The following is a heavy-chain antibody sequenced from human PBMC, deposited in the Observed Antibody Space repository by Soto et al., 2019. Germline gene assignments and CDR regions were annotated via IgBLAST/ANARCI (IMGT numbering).Heavy chain of an antibody. CDR2: IYYSGST. D-gene: IGHD6-6*01. Sequence: SETLSLTCTVSGGSISSYYWSWIRQPPGKGLEWIGYIYYSGSTNYNPSLKSRVTISVDTSTNQFSLKLSSVTAADTAVYYCARGGEYSSSSYYYYYYYGMDVWGQGTTVTVSS. J-gene: IGHJ6*02. CDR3: ARGGEYSSSSYYYYYYYGMDV. V-gene: IGHV4-59*01. CDR1: GGSISSYY.